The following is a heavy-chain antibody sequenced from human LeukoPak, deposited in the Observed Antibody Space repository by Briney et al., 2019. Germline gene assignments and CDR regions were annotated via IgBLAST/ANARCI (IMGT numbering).Heavy chain of an antibody. D-gene: IGHD2-15*01. CDR2: ISDSGGST. CDR3: VRGYSFGPYGMDV. Sequence: GGSLRLSCSASGFPFSSYAMHWVRQAPGKGLEYVSAISDSGGSTYYADSVKGRFTISRDNSKNTLYLQMSSLRAEHAAVYFCVRGYSFGPYGMDVWGQGTTVTVS. J-gene: IGHJ6*02. V-gene: IGHV3-64D*09. CDR1: GFPFSSYA.